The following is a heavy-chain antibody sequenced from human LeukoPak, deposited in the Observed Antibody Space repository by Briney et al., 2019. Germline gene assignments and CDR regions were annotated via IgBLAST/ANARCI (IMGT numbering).Heavy chain of an antibody. J-gene: IGHJ4*02. CDR2: IFSDGST. CDR3: ARGEADY. CDR1: GVTVSSNN. Sequence: GGSLRLSCAASGVTVSSNNMNWVRQAPGKGLEWVSVIFSDGSTYYADSVKGRFTISRDNSKNTLYLQMDSLRAEDTAVYYCARGEADYWGQGTLVTVSS. V-gene: IGHV3-66*02. D-gene: IGHD2-21*01.